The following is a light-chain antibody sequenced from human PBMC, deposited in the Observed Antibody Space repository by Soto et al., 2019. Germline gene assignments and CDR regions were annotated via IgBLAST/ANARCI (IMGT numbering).Light chain of an antibody. CDR2: WAS. V-gene: IGKV4-1*01. J-gene: IGKJ2*01. Sequence: DIVMTQSPDSLAVSLGERATINCKSSQSVLYSSNSKNYLAWYQQKPGQPPKLLIYWASTRESGVPDRFSGSGSGTDFTLTISSLQAEDGAVYYCQQYYSSPQHTFGQGTKLEIK. CDR1: QSVLYSSNSKNY. CDR3: QQYYSSPQHT.